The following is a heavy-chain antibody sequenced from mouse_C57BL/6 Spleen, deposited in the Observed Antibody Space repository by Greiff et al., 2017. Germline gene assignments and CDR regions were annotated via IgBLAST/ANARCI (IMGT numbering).Heavy chain of an antibody. CDR1: GYTFTSYW. Sequence: QVQLQQSGAELAKPGASVKLSCKASGYTFTSYWMHWVKQRPGQGLEWIGYINPSSGYTKYNQKFKDKATLTADKSSSTAYMQLSSLTYEDSAVYDCASPLTAVVATGDYWGQGTTVTVSS. D-gene: IGHD1-1*01. J-gene: IGHJ2*01. CDR3: ASPLTAVVATGDY. V-gene: IGHV1-7*01. CDR2: INPSSGYT.